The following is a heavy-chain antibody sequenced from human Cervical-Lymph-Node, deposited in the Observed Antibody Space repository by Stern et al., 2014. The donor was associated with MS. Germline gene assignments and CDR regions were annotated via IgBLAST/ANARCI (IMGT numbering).Heavy chain of an antibody. D-gene: IGHD5-12*01. V-gene: IGHV1-3*01. Sequence: MQLVESGAEVKKPGASVKVSCKASGYTFTSSAMHWVRQVPGQRLEWMGWINGGNGSTKSSQKFQGRVTITTDTSASTAYMELSSLRSEDTAVYYCARARVAYGMDVWGQGTTVTVSS. CDR2: INGGNGST. CDR3: ARARVAYGMDV. CDR1: GYTFTSSA. J-gene: IGHJ6*02.